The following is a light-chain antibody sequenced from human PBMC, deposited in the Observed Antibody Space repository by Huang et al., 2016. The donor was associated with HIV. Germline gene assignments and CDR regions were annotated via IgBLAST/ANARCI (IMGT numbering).Light chain of an antibody. CDR2: AAS. V-gene: IGKV1-39*01. J-gene: IGKJ3*01. Sequence: DIQMTQSPSSLSASLGDRVTITCRASQTISTYLNWYQQKPGKAPKLLIYAASNLQSVVPSMFSGKGSWTDFTLTINNPQPEDFATYYCQQSDSIPITFGPGTKVDIK. CDR3: QQSDSIPIT. CDR1: QTISTY.